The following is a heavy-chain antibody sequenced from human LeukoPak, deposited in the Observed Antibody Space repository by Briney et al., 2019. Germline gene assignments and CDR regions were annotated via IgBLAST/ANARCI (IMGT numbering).Heavy chain of an antibody. D-gene: IGHD3-10*01. Sequence: GGSLRLSCAASGFTFSNYWMSRVRQAPGQGLEWVANIKQDGSEKYYVDSVKGRFTISRDNAKNSLYLQMNRLRDEDTAVYYCARVYGSGTYYPYRMDVWGQGTTVTVSS. CDR2: IKQDGSEK. J-gene: IGHJ6*02. CDR3: ARVYGSGTYYPYRMDV. CDR1: GFTFSNYW. V-gene: IGHV3-7*04.